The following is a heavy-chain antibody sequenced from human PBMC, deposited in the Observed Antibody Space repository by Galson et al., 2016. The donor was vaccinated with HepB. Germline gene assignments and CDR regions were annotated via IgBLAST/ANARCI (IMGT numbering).Heavy chain of an antibody. CDR3: GREGYCSGGSCPPIDH. Sequence: SETLSLTCTVSGGSISSYYWSWIRQPPGKGLEWIGYIYYSGTTNYSPSLKSRVTISVDMSKNQFSLKLSSVTAADTAVYYCGREGYCSGGSCPPIDHWGQGTLVTVSS. J-gene: IGHJ4*02. CDR2: IYYSGTT. V-gene: IGHV4-59*01. D-gene: IGHD2-15*01. CDR1: GGSISSYY.